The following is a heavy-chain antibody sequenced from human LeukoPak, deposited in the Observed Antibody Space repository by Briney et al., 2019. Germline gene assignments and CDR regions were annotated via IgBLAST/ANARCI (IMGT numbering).Heavy chain of an antibody. V-gene: IGHV3-64*01. CDR2: ISSNGGST. J-gene: IGHJ3*02. CDR1: GFTFSNFA. D-gene: IGHD3-22*01. Sequence: GGSLRLSCAASGFTFSNFAMHWVRQAPGKGLESVSVISSNGGSTYYANSVKGRFTVSRDNSKNTLYLQMGSLRAEDMAVYYCARETYYYHSSGYYTAFDIWGQGTMVTVSS. CDR3: ARETYYYHSSGYYTAFDI.